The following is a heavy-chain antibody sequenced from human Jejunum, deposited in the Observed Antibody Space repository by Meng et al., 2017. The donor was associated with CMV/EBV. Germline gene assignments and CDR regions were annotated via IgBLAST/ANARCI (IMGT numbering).Heavy chain of an antibody. Sequence: FPFTSYSMHWVGQAPGKGLEWVAVISYDGIIDYYTDSVQGRFTISRDNSKNTLYLQMNSLRADDTAIYYCARGRVSYTTWSPQAYWGQGTRVTVSS. J-gene: IGHJ4*02. D-gene: IGHD6-6*01. CDR1: FPFTSYS. CDR2: ISYDGIID. CDR3: ARGRVSYTTWSPQAY. V-gene: IGHV3-30*03.